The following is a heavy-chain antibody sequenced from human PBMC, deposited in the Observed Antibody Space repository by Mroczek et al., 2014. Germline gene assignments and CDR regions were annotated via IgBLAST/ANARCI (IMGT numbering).Heavy chain of an antibody. J-gene: IGHJ6*02. V-gene: IGHV3-33*01. CDR3: ARSRTNYYYYYGMDV. D-gene: IGHD1/OR15-1a*01. CDR1: GFTFSSYG. Sequence: QVQLVESGGGVVQPGRSLRLSCAASGFTFSSYGMHWVRQAPGKGLEWVAVIWYDGSNKYYADSVKGRFTISRDNSKNTLYLQMNSLRAEDTAVYYCARSRTNYYYYYGMDVWGQGTTVTVSS. CDR2: IWYDGSNK.